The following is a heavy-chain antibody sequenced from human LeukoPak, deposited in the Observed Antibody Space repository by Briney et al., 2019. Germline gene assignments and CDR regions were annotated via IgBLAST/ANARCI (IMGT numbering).Heavy chain of an antibody. CDR2: ISYYGSNK. Sequence: PGGPLRLSCGAWGFTYSIYDMLWVRQAPDKGLEWVTVISYYGSNKYYADSVKGRFTISRDNSKNTLYLQMNSLRAEDTAVYYCAKGYSYGVRWYYFDYWGQGTLVTVSS. CDR1: GFTYSIYD. CDR3: AKGYSYGVRWYYFDY. D-gene: IGHD5-18*01. J-gene: IGHJ4*02. V-gene: IGHV3-30*04.